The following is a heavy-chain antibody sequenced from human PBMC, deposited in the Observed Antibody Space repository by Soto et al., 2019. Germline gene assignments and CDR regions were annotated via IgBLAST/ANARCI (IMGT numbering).Heavy chain of an antibody. CDR1: GYTFTNYY. J-gene: IGHJ4*02. D-gene: IGHD3-16*02. CDR3: GGGSVTLSREVIRFDS. Sequence: ASVKVSCKASGYTFTNYYVHWVRQARGQGLEWMGMITPSGGGTSYAQKFQGRVTMTTDTSTSTSYMELRSRRSEDTAVYYWGGGSVTLSREVIRFDSWGQGTLVTVSS. CDR2: ITPSGGGT. V-gene: IGHV1-46*01.